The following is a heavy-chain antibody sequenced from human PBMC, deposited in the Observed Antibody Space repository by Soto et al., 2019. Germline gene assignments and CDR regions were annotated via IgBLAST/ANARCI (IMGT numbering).Heavy chain of an antibody. V-gene: IGHV4-34*01. J-gene: IGHJ4*02. CDR3: ARAGGTMVRGVITETGYYFDY. CDR2: INHSGST. CDR1: CGSFSGYY. D-gene: IGHD3-10*01. Sequence: SETLSLTCAVYCGSFSGYYWSWIRQPPGKGLEWIGEINHSGSTNYNPSLKSRVTISVDTSKNQFSLKLSSVTAADTAVYYCARAGGTMVRGVITETGYYFDYWGQGTLVTVSS.